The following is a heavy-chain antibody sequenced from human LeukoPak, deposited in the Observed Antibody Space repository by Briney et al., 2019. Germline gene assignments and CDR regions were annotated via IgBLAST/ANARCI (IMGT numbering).Heavy chain of an antibody. J-gene: IGHJ3*02. CDR2: ISGYNGNT. D-gene: IGHD3-22*01. V-gene: IGHV1-18*01. CDR3: ASLKNYYDSSGYLVTDAFDI. CDR1: GYTFSAYE. Sequence: ASVKVSCKASGYTFSAYEINWVRQASGQGLEWMGWISGYNGNTNYAQKLQGRVTMTTDTSTSTAYMELRSLKSDDTAVCYCASLKNYYDSSGYLVTDAFDIWGQGTMVTVSS.